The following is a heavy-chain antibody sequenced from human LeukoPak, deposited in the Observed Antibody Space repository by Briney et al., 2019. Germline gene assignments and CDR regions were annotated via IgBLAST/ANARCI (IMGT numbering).Heavy chain of an antibody. CDR2: INHSGST. V-gene: IGHV4-34*01. CDR1: GGSFSGYY. J-gene: IGHJ4*02. D-gene: IGHD3-22*01. Sequence: SETLSLTCAVYGGSFSGYYWSWIRQPPGKGLEWIGEINHSGSTNYNPSLKSRVTISVDTSKNQFSLKLSSVTAADTAVYYCATTVPSSAIYYFDYWGQGTLVTVSS. CDR3: ATTVPSSAIYYFDY.